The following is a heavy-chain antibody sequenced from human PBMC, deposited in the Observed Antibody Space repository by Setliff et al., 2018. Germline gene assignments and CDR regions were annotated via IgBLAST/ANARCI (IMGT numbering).Heavy chain of an antibody. CDR1: DGSSSSHY. CDR2: IYYSGST. D-gene: IGHD5-12*01. CDR3: ARGGTYRYFDY. Sequence: SETLSLTCTVSDGSSSSHYWSWIRQPPGKGLEWIGYIYYSGSTNYNPSLKSRVTISVDTSKNQFSLRLSSVTAADTDVYYCARGGTYRYFDYWGQGTLVTVSS. V-gene: IGHV4-59*11. J-gene: IGHJ4*02.